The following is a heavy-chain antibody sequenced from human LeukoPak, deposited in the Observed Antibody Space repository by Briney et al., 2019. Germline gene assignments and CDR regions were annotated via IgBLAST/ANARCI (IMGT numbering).Heavy chain of an antibody. D-gene: IGHD3-22*01. Sequence: PSETLSPTCTVSGGSISGGKDFWGWIRQSPGKGLEWIGHIFYSGSTYYNPSLKSRVTISVDTSTNEFSLKLSSVTAADTAVYYCARERDYYDSSGYSNWFDPWGQGTLVTVSS. J-gene: IGHJ5*02. CDR3: ARERDYYDSSGYSNWFDP. CDR2: IFYSGST. CDR1: GGSISGGKDF. V-gene: IGHV4-39*07.